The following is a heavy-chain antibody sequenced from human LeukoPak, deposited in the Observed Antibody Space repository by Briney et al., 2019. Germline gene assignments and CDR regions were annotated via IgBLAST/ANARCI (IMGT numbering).Heavy chain of an antibody. J-gene: IGHJ4*02. V-gene: IGHV3-66*03. CDR2: IYISSTT. CDR3: TRALPFGGYLDC. D-gene: IGHD3-16*01. Sequence: GGRPRVSCADSGVTPSSNYKNWVSEAPRKGLEWVSLIYISSTTYYADSVKGRFTVSTDNSKNTLYLQMNSLRFEDTAVYYCTRALPFGGYLDCWGQGTLVTVSS. CDR1: GVTPSSNY.